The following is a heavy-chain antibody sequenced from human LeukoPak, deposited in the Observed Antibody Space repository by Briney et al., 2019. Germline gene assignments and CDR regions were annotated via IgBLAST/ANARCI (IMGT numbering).Heavy chain of an antibody. CDR1: GGSISRGDYY. Sequence: SETLSLTCTVSGGSISRGDYYWSWIRQPPGKGLEWIGYIYYSGSTYYNPSLKSRLTISVDTSKNQFSLKLSSVTAADTAVYYCARDRVYNWFDPWGQGTLVTVSS. V-gene: IGHV4-30-4*08. CDR3: ARDRVYNWFDP. CDR2: IYYSGST. J-gene: IGHJ5*02.